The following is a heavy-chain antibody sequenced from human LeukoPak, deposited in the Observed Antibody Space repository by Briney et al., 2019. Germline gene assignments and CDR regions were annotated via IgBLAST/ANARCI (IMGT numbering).Heavy chain of an antibody. Sequence: GRSLRLSCAASGFTFSSYGMHWVRQAPGKGLEWVAVISYDGSNKYYADSVKGRFTISRDNSKNTLYLQMNSLRAEDTAVYYCARDWDRQGGDAFDIWGQGTMVTVSS. CDR3: ARDWDRQGGDAFDI. D-gene: IGHD1-26*01. V-gene: IGHV3-30*03. CDR2: ISYDGSNK. J-gene: IGHJ3*02. CDR1: GFTFSSYG.